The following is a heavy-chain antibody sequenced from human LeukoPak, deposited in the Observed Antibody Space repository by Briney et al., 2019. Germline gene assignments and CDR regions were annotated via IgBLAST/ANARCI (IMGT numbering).Heavy chain of an antibody. Sequence: GGSLRLSCAASGFTFSSYEMNWVRQAPGKGLEWVSYISSSDSTIYYADSVKGRFTISRDNAKNSLYLQMNSLRAEDTAVYYCARALNDPLFDYWGQGTLVTVSS. D-gene: IGHD1-1*01. J-gene: IGHJ4*02. CDR1: GFTFSSYE. V-gene: IGHV3-48*03. CDR3: ARALNDPLFDY. CDR2: ISSSDSTI.